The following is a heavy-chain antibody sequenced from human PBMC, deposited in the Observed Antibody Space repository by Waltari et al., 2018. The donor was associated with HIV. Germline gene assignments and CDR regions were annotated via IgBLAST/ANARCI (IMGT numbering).Heavy chain of an antibody. CDR3: ARDLWAGERFDY. CDR1: GFTVRSSG. CDR2: IWYDGSNK. J-gene: IGHJ4*02. Sequence: QVQLVEYGGGVVQPARSLRLSCPASGFTVRSSGMHWVRQGPGTGVEWVAVIWYDGSNKYYADSVKGRFTISRDNSKNTLYLQMNSLRAEDTAVYYCARDLWAGERFDYWGQGTLVTVSS. V-gene: IGHV3-33*01. D-gene: IGHD3-10*02.